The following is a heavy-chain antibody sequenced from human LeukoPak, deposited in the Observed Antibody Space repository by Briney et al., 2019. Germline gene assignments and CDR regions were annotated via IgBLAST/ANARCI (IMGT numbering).Heavy chain of an antibody. Sequence: PGRSLRPSCAASGFTFSSYGMHWVRQAPGKGLEWVAVIWYDGSNKYYADSVKGRFTISRDNSKNTLYLQMNSLRAEDTAVYYCARGRYFDWLFQGFDYWGQGTLVTVSS. CDR2: IWYDGSNK. J-gene: IGHJ4*02. CDR3: ARGRYFDWLFQGFDY. D-gene: IGHD3-9*01. CDR1: GFTFSSYG. V-gene: IGHV3-33*01.